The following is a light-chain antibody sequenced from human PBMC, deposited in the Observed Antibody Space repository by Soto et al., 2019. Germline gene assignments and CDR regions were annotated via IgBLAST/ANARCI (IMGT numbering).Light chain of an antibody. CDR1: QSVSST. CDR2: GAS. Sequence: EIVLTQSPATVSVSPGERATLSCRASQSVSSTLAWYQQKPGQAPRLLIYGASTRATGIPVRFSGSGSGTEFTLTISSLQSEDFAVYYCQQYNDWPRTLGKGT. V-gene: IGKV3-15*01. J-gene: IGKJ1*01. CDR3: QQYNDWPRT.